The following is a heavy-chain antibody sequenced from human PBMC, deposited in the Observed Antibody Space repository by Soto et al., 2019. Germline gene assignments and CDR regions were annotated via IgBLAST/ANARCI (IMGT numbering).Heavy chain of an antibody. D-gene: IGHD2-15*01. CDR2: LYYSGNT. CDR1: GGSISSFNYF. CDR3: ARGGGSTFNWFDP. Sequence: QLQLQESGPGLEKPSETLSLTCTVSGGSISSFNYFWGWIRQPPGKGLEWIGSLYYSGNTYYNPSLQSRVTISVDTSKKQCTLTLRSVTAADTAVYYCARGGGSTFNWFDPWGQGTLVTVSP. V-gene: IGHV4-39*01. J-gene: IGHJ5*02.